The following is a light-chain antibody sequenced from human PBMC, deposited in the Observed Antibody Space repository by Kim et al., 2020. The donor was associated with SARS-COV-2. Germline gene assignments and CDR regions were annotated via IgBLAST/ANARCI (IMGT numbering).Light chain of an antibody. Sequence: SVGHRVTITCRASQGIYNDLAWYQQKPGKAPKLLIYGASTLHSGVPSRFSGSGSGTEFTLTISSLQPEDLAVYYCQQLNDYPPKTFGQGTKVDIK. CDR2: GAS. J-gene: IGKJ1*01. CDR3: QQLNDYPPKT. CDR1: QGIYND. V-gene: IGKV1-9*01.